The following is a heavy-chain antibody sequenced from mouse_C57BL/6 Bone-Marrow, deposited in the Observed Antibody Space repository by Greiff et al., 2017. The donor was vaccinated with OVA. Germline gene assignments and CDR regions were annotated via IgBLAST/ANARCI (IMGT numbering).Heavy chain of an antibody. J-gene: IGHJ3*01. CDR2: ILPGSGST. V-gene: IGHV1-9*01. Sequence: QVRLQQSGAELMKPGASVKLSCKATGYTFTGYWLEWVKQRPGHGLEWIGEILPGSGSTNYNEKFKGKATFTADTSSNTAYMQLSSLTTEDSAIYYGARSDGSGLAWFAYWAKGLWSLSLQ. CDR3: ARSDGSGLAWFAY. CDR1: GYTFTGYW. D-gene: IGHD3-2*02.